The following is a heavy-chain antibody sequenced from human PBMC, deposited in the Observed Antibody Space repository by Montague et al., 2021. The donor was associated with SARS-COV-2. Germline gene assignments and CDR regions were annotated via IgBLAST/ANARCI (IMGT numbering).Heavy chain of an antibody. D-gene: IGHD3-3*01. J-gene: IGHJ4*02. V-gene: IGHV4-59*01. CDR1: GGSISGYY. Sequence: SETLSLTCTVSGGSISGYYWSWIRQPPGKGLEWIGYIYYSGSTNYNPSLKSRVTIPVDTSKNQFSLKLSSVTAADTAVYYCASQVPDFWSGIDYWGQGTLVTVSS. CDR3: ASQVPDFWSGIDY. CDR2: IYYSGST.